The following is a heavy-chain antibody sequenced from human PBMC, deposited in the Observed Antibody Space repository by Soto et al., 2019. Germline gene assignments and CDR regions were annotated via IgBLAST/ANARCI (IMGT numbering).Heavy chain of an antibody. D-gene: IGHD3-10*01. CDR2: IYSTGTT. CDR3: AKEGRGSGSHYNSFGY. Sequence: EVQLVESGGGLIQPGGSLKLSCAASGFTVGNNYMSWVRQAPGKGLEWVSLIYSTGTTKYADSVKGRFTVSRDNAKNTVYLQMNRLRAEDTAVYYWAKEGRGSGSHYNSFGYWGQGTLVTVSS. J-gene: IGHJ4*02. V-gene: IGHV3-53*01. CDR1: GFTVGNNY.